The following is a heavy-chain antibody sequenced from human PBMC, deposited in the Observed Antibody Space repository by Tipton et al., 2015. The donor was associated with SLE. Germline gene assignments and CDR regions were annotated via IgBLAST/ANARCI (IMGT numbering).Heavy chain of an antibody. CDR3: ASVAYYDFWSGSHPDWFDP. Sequence: TLSLTCAVYGGSFSDYYWSWIRQPPGKGLEWIGEINHSGNTNYNPSLKSRVTISVDTSKNQFSLKLSSVTAADTAVYYCASVAYYDFWSGSHPDWFDPWGQGTLVTVSS. J-gene: IGHJ5*02. CDR2: INHSGNT. D-gene: IGHD3-3*01. CDR1: GGSFSDYY. V-gene: IGHV4-34*01.